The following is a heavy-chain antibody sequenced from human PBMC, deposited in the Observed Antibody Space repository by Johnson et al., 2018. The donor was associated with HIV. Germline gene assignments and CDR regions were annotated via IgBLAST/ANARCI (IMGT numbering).Heavy chain of an antibody. V-gene: IGHV3-30*18. CDR3: AKGESLLFGELVAFDI. D-gene: IGHD3-10*01. CDR2: ISYDGSNK. J-gene: IGHJ3*02. Sequence: QVQLVESGGGLVKHGGSLRLSCVASGFAFSDYYMSWIRQAPGKGLEWVAVISYDGSNKYYADSVKGRFTISRDNAKNTLYLQMNSLRAEDTAVYYFAKGESLLFGELVAFDIWGQGTMVTVSS. CDR1: GFAFSDYY.